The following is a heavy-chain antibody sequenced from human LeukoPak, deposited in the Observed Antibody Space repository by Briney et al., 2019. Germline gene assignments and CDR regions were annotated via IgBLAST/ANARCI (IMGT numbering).Heavy chain of an antibody. CDR3: TRDQTPYY. CDR2: IRSKVYGGTP. J-gene: IGHJ4*02. V-gene: IGHV3-49*04. Sequence: GGSLRLSCTASGFTFGDYAMTWVRQAPGKGLEWVGFIRSKVYGGTPEYAASVKGRFTISRDDSQGIAYLQMNSLKTEDTAVYYCTRDQTPYYWGQGTLVTVPS. CDR1: GFTFGDYA.